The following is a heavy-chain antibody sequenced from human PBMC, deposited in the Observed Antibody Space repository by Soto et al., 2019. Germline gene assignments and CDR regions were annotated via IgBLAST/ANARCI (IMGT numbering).Heavy chain of an antibody. Sequence: SETLSLTCTVSGGSISSFYWSWIRQPPGKGLEWIGYIYYSGSTNYNPSLKSRVTISVDTSKNQFSLKLSSVTAADTAVYFCARARYNWNYGDYYYGLDVWGQGTTVTSP. J-gene: IGHJ6*02. CDR1: GGSISSFY. V-gene: IGHV4-59*01. CDR2: IYYSGST. D-gene: IGHD1-7*01. CDR3: ARARYNWNYGDYYYGLDV.